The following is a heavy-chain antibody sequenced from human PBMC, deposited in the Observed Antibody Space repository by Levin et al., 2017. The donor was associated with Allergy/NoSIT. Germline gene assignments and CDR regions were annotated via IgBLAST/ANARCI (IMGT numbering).Heavy chain of an antibody. D-gene: IGHD5-18*01. Sequence: SETLSLTCAVSGGSISSGGYSWSWIRQPPGTGLEWIGNIYLSGSTYYNPSLKSRVTISVDRSKNQFSLNLSSVTAADTAVYYCARVAGYSYGYYFDYWDQGTLVTVSS. J-gene: IGHJ4*02. V-gene: IGHV4-30-2*01. CDR3: ARVAGYSYGYYFDY. CDR1: GGSISSGGYS. CDR2: IYLSGST.